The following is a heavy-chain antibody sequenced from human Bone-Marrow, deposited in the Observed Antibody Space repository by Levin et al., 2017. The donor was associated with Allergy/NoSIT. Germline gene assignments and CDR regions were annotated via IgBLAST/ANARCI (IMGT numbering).Heavy chain of an antibody. D-gene: IGHD4-17*01. CDR1: GFTFSSYG. J-gene: IGHJ5*02. CDR3: ARDSTVTTGGWFDP. CDR2: IWYDGSNK. Sequence: LSLTCAASGFTFSSYGMHWVRQAPGKGLEWVAVIWYDGSNKYYADSVKGRFTISRDNSKNTLYLQMNSLRAEDTAVYYCARDSTVTTGGWFDPWGQGTLVTVSS. V-gene: IGHV3-33*01.